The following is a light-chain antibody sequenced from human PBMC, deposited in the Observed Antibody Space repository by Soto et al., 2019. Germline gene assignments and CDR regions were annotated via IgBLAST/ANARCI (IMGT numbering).Light chain of an antibody. CDR3: QQRSNWAAEFT. V-gene: IGKV3-11*01. CDR1: QSISSY. J-gene: IGKJ3*01. CDR2: DAS. Sequence: EIVLTQSPATLSLSPGERATLSCRASQSISSYLAWYQQKPGQAPRLLIYDASSRATGIPARFSGSGSGTDFPLTISSLEPEDFAVYYCQQRSNWAAEFTFGPGTKVDIK.